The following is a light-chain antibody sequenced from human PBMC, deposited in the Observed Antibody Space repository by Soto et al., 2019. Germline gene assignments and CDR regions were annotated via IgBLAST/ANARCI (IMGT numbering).Light chain of an antibody. J-gene: IGLJ2*01. V-gene: IGLV2-23*03. Sequence: QSALTQPASVSGSPGQSITISCTGTSSNVGSYDLVSWYQQHPGKAPKVMIYEGSKRPSGVSNRFSGSKSGNTASLTISGLQAEDEADYYCCSYAGSMTLDVVFGGGTKVTVL. CDR3: CSYAGSMTLDVV. CDR1: SSNVGSYDL. CDR2: EGS.